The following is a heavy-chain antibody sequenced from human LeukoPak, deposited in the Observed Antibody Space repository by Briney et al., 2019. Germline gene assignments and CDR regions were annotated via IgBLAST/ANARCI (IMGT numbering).Heavy chain of an antibody. J-gene: IGHJ6*03. D-gene: IGHD6-13*01. Sequence: PGGSLRLSCAASGFTFSDYYMSWIRQAPGKGLEWVSYISSSGSIIYYADSVRGRFTISRDNAKNSLSLQMNSLRAEDTAVYYCARGVAAAGSTGLRYIDVWGKGTTVTVSS. V-gene: IGHV3-11*04. CDR1: GFTFSDYY. CDR2: ISSSGSII. CDR3: ARGVAAAGSTGLRYIDV.